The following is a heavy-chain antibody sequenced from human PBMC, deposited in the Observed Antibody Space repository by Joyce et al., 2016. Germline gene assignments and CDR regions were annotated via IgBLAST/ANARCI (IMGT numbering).Heavy chain of an antibody. D-gene: IGHD1-26*01. J-gene: IGHJ4*02. Sequence: EVQLVESGGGLVKPGGSLRLSCAASGFIFSDYTMNWVRQTPGRGLEWVSSISSSSRYIYYGDSFKGRFTISRDNAKNSLYLQVNSLRADDTAVYYCARDEVGAAAYIDYWGQGTLVTVSS. CDR2: ISSSSRYI. CDR1: GFIFSDYT. CDR3: ARDEVGAAAYIDY. V-gene: IGHV3-21*01.